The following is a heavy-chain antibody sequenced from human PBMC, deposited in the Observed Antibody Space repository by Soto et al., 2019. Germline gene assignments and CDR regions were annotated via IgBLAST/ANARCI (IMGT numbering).Heavy chain of an antibody. CDR2: IIPIFGTA. V-gene: IGHV1-69*06. J-gene: IGHJ4*02. Sequence: ASVKVSCKASGGTFSSYAISWVRQAPGQGLEWMGGIIPIFGTANYAQKFQGRVTITADKSTSTAYMELSSLRSEDTAVYYCARALGSGSTTGYYWGQGTLVTVSS. CDR3: ARALGSGSTTGYY. D-gene: IGHD3-10*02. CDR1: GGTFSSYA.